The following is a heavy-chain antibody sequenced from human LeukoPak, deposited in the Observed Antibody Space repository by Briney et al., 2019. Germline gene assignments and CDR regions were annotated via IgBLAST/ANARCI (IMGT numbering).Heavy chain of an antibody. CDR2: IYYSGST. Sequence: SETLSLTCAVSGGSISSGGYSWSWIRQPPGKGLEWIGSIYYSGSTYYNPSLKSRVTISVDTSKNQFSLKLSSVTAADTAVYYCARYYYGSGRTFDYWGQGTLVTVSS. D-gene: IGHD3-10*01. CDR1: GGSISSGGYS. V-gene: IGHV4-30-2*03. CDR3: ARYYYGSGRTFDY. J-gene: IGHJ4*02.